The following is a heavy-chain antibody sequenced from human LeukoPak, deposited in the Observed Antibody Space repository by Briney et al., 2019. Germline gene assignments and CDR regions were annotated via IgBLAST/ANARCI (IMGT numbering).Heavy chain of an antibody. D-gene: IGHD5-24*01. CDR1: GYTLTELS. Sequence: WASVKVSCKVSGYTLTELSMHWVRQAPGKGLEWMGGFDPEDGETIYAQKFQGRVTVTEDTSTDTAYMELSSLRSEDTAVYYCARLRWLVPYYGMDVWGQGTTVTVSS. J-gene: IGHJ6*02. V-gene: IGHV1-24*01. CDR3: ARLRWLVPYYGMDV. CDR2: FDPEDGET.